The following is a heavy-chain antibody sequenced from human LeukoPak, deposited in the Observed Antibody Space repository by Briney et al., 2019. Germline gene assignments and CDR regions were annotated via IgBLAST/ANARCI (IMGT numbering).Heavy chain of an antibody. Sequence: GGSLRLSCTASGFTFSTYAMSWVRQASGKGLEWVSAITDSGGNTYYAAPVKGRFTISRDNSKNTLYLQMNSLRAEDTAVYYCAKDARISAQYDYWGQGTLVTVSS. CDR2: ITDSGGNT. CDR1: GFTFSTYA. V-gene: IGHV3-23*01. CDR3: AKDARISAQYDY. D-gene: IGHD1-14*01. J-gene: IGHJ4*02.